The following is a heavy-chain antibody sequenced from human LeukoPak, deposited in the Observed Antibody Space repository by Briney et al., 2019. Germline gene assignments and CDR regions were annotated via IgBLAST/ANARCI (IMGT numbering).Heavy chain of an antibody. D-gene: IGHD3-3*01. V-gene: IGHV3-7*01. J-gene: IGHJ4*02. CDR3: ARDEVGGYIWSGYYSRSGIDY. CDR1: GFSFSSFW. CDR2: IHKDGSDK. Sequence: GGSLRLSCAASGFSFSSFWMTWVRQAPGRGLESVAIIHKDGSDKVYVDSVKGRFTISRDNAKNSLYLQMNSLRAEDTAVYYCARDEVGGYIWSGYYSRSGIDYWGQGTLVTVSS.